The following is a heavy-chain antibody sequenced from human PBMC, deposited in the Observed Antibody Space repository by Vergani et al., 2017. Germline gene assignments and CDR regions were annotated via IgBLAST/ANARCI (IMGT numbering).Heavy chain of an antibody. D-gene: IGHD2-15*01. V-gene: IGHV4-4*03. CDR3: VRNLGRGYCCTTLCFGMDL. CDR2: IHHYGST. CDR1: GGSISSDNW. J-gene: IGHJ6*02. Sequence: QVQLQESGPGLVKPPGTLSLICAVSGGSISSDNWWSWVRQSPGKGLEWIGEIHHYGSTNYNPSLKSRVTIYLDKSKNQFSLTLSSVTAADTAVYYCVRNLGRGYCCTTLCFGMDLWGQGTTVTVS.